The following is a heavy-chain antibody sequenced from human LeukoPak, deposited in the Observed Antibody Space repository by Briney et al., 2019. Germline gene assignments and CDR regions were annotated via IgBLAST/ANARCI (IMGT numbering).Heavy chain of an antibody. V-gene: IGHV4-61*02. CDR1: GGSISSGNYY. Sequence: SQTLSLTCTVSGGSISSGNYYWSWIRQPAGKGLEWIGRIYTSGSTNYNPSLKSRVTISVDTSTNQFSLQLTSVTAADTAVYYCARDISPDYGVPPPYFDYWGQGTLVTVSS. D-gene: IGHD4-17*01. J-gene: IGHJ4*02. CDR2: IYTSGST. CDR3: ARDISPDYGVPPPYFDY.